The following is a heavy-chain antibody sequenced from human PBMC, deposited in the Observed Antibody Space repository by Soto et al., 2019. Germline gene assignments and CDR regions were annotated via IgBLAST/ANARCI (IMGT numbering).Heavy chain of an antibody. CDR2: ISGSGGST. D-gene: IGHD6-6*01. CDR3: ANGFRSIAAPLSYYYYMDV. V-gene: IGHV3-23*01. CDR1: GFAFSSYA. J-gene: IGHJ6*03. Sequence: PGGSLRLSCVASGFAFSSYAMSWVRQAPGKGLEWVSAISGSGGSTYYADSVKGRFTISRDNSKNTLYLQMNSLRAEDTAVYYWANGFRSIAAPLSYYYYMDVWGKGTTVTVSS.